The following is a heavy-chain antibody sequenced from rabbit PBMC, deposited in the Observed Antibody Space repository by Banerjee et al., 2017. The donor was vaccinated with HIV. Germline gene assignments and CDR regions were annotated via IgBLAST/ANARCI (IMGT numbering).Heavy chain of an antibody. J-gene: IGHJ4*01. D-gene: IGHD6-1*01. Sequence: QEQLVESGGGLVQPGGSLKLSCKASGFDFSSYGVSWVRQAPGKGLEWIGYIDPVFGSTYYASWVNGRFTISSHNAQNTLYLQLNSLTAADTATYFCVRERYAGYAGYGYANLWGQGTLVTVS. CDR2: IDPVFGST. V-gene: IGHV1S47*01. CDR1: GFDFSSYG. CDR3: VRERYAGYAGYGYANL.